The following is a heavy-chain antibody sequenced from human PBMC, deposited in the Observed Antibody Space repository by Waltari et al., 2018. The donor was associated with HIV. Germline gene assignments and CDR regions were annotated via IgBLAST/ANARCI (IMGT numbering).Heavy chain of an antibody. CDR1: GGSFSGYY. J-gene: IGHJ3*02. Sequence: QVQLRQWGAGLLKPSETLSRTCAVYGGSFSGYYWSWLRQPPGKGLEWRGEVNHIGTANYNPSRKSRVTFSVDPSKNQFSLRLTSVTAADTAVYYCARLRVGATFEDALDIWAQGAMVTVSS. CDR3: ARLRVGATFEDALDI. V-gene: IGHV4-34*01. D-gene: IGHD1-26*01. CDR2: VNHIGTA.